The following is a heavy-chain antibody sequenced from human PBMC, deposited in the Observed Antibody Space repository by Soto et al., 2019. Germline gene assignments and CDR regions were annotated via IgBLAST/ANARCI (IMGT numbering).Heavy chain of an antibody. CDR3: ARTRVVVREVTPYYFDY. CDR1: GFTFGSYA. J-gene: IGHJ4*02. CDR2: ISGSGGTT. Sequence: XXSLRLSSAASGFTFGSYAMRWVRQAPGKGLEWVSTISGSGGTTFYADSVKGRLTISRDNSKNTLSLQMNSLRAEETAVYFCARTRVVVREVTPYYFDYWGQGTLVTVSS. D-gene: IGHD3-10*01. V-gene: IGHV3-23*01.